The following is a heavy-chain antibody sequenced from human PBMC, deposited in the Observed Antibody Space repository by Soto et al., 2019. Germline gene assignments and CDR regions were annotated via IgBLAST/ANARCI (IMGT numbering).Heavy chain of an antibody. V-gene: IGHV3-21*01. CDR1: GFTFSSYS. CDR3: ARDSRYFEPYNWFDP. J-gene: IGHJ5*02. Sequence: GGSLRLSCAASGFTFSSYSMNWVRQAPGKGLEWVSSISSSSSYIYYADSVKGRFTISRDNAKNSLYLQMNSLRAEDTAVYYCARDSRYFEPYNWFDPWGQGTLVTVSS. D-gene: IGHD3-9*01. CDR2: ISSSSSYI.